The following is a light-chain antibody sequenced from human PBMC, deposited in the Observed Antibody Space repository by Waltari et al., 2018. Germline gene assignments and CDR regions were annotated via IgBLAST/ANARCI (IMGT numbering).Light chain of an antibody. CDR2: GAS. Sequence: EIVLTQSPGTLSLSLGERATVSCRASQSVSRALAWYQQKPGKAPRLLIYGASTRATGSPDRFSGSGSGTDFSLTISRLEPDDFAVYYCQHYLRLPVTFGQGTTVEI. CDR3: QHYLRLPVT. V-gene: IGKV3-20*01. CDR1: QSVSRA. J-gene: IGKJ1*01.